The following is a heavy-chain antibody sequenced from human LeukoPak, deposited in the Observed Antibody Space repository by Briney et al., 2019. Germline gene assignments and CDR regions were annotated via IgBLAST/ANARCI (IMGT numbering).Heavy chain of an antibody. Sequence: LRLSCAASGFTFSDYTMNWVRQPPGKGLEWIGEINHSGSTNYNPSLKSRVTISVDTSKNQFSLKLSSVTAADTAVYYCARGDPYYYDSSGYSSQYFQHWGQGTLVAVSS. CDR3: ARGDPYYYDSSGYSSQYFQH. V-gene: IGHV4-34*01. D-gene: IGHD3-22*01. J-gene: IGHJ1*01. CDR2: INHSGST. CDR1: GFTFSDYT.